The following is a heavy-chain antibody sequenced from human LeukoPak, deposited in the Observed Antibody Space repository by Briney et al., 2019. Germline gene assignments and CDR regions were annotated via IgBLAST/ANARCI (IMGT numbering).Heavy chain of an antibody. CDR1: GFPVSSNY. CDR3: ARVYGSGSTEDNFDY. J-gene: IGHJ4*02. Sequence: PGGSLSLSCAASGFPVSSNYMSWVRQAPGKGLEWVSVIYSGGSTYYADSVKGRFTISRDNSKNTLYLQMNSLRAEDTAVYYCARVYGSGSTEDNFDYWGQGTLVTVSS. V-gene: IGHV3-53*01. CDR2: IYSGGST. D-gene: IGHD3-10*01.